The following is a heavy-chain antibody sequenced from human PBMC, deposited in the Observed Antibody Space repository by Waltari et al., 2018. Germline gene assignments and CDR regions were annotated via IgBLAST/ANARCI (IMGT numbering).Heavy chain of an antibody. Sequence: QLQLQESGPGLVKPSETLSLTCTVSGGSTSSSSYYCGWIRQPPGKGLEWIGSIYYSGSTYYNPSLKSRVTISVDTSKIQFSLKLSSVTAADTAVYYCARESGSGSLSAFDIWGQGTMVTVSS. J-gene: IGHJ3*02. CDR2: IYYSGST. V-gene: IGHV4-39*07. CDR1: GGSTSSSSYY. D-gene: IGHD3-10*01. CDR3: ARESGSGSLSAFDI.